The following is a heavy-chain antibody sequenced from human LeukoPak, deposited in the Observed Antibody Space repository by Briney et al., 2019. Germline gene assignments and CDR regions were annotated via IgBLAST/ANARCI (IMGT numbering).Heavy chain of an antibody. D-gene: IGHD7-27*01. V-gene: IGHV4-31*03. CDR3: ARSNWDTYYFDY. CDR2: IYYSGST. J-gene: IGHJ4*02. Sequence: SSETLSLTCTVSGGSISSGGYYWSWIRQHPGKGLEWIGYIYYSGSTYYNPSLKSRVTISVDTSKNQLSLKLSSVTAADTAVYYCARSNWDTYYFDYWGQGTLVTVSS. CDR1: GGSISSGGYY.